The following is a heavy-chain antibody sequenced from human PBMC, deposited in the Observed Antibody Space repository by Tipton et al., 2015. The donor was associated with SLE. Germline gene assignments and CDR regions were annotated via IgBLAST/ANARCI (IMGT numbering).Heavy chain of an antibody. D-gene: IGHD1-26*01. CDR2: ISLDGSSA. CDR1: GFNFASYW. CDR3: VTGSNGGFDF. V-gene: IGHV3-74*01. Sequence: SLRLSCEASGFNFASYWMHWVRQAPGKGLVWVSRISLDGSSASYADSVKGRFTTSRDNAKNTLYLQMSGLRDEDTAVYYCVTGSNGGFDFWGQGALITVSS. J-gene: IGHJ4*02.